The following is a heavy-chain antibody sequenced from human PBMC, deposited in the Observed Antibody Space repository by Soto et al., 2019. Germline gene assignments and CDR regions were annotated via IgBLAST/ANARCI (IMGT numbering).Heavy chain of an antibody. Sequence: EVQLLESGGGLVQPGGSLRLSCAASGFTFSSYAMSWVRQAPGKGLEWVSAISGSGGSTYYADSVKGRFTISRDNSKNSLYLQRNSLRAEDTAVYYCAKGSGSYYSPFDYWGQGTLVTVSS. V-gene: IGHV3-23*01. CDR3: AKGSGSYYSPFDY. CDR1: GFTFSSYA. J-gene: IGHJ4*02. CDR2: ISGSGGST. D-gene: IGHD1-26*01.